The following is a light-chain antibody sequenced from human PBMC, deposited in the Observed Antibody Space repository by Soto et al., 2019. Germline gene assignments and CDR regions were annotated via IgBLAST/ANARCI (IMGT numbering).Light chain of an antibody. CDR3: QQYKNYLT. J-gene: IGKJ3*01. V-gene: IGKV1-5*01. CDR2: GAS. CDR1: QSISTW. Sequence: DIQMTQSPSTLSASVGDRVTITCRASQSISTWLAWYQQKPGKAPKVLIYGASSLESGVPSRFSGSGSGTEFTLTISSLQPDDFPTYYCQQYKNYLTFGPGTKVDIK.